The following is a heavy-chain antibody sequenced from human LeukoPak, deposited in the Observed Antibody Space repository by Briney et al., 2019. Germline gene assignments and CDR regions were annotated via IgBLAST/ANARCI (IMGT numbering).Heavy chain of an antibody. CDR3: AKDVTMIVVVPRAFDI. CDR2: ISGSGDST. J-gene: IGHJ3*02. CDR1: GFTFSNYA. V-gene: IGHV3-23*01. D-gene: IGHD3-22*01. Sequence: GGSLRLSCAASGFTFSNYAMSWVRQAPGKGLEWVSAISGSGDSTYYADSVKGRFTISRDNSKNTLYLQMNSLRAEDTAVYYCAKDVTMIVVVPRAFDIWGQGTMVTVSS.